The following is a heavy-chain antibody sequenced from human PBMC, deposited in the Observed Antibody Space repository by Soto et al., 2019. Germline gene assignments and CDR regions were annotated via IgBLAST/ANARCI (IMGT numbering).Heavy chain of an antibody. J-gene: IGHJ4*02. CDR2: TYYRSKWYN. CDR1: GDSVSSNSAA. V-gene: IGHV6-1*01. Sequence: SQTLSLTCAISGDSVSSNSAAWSWIRQSPSRDLEWLGRTYYRSKWYNDYAVSVKSRITINPDTSKNQFSLQLNSVTPEDTAVYYCARGDADGYSSTWYFDYWGQGTLVTVSS. CDR3: ARGDADGYSSTWYFDY. D-gene: IGHD6-13*01.